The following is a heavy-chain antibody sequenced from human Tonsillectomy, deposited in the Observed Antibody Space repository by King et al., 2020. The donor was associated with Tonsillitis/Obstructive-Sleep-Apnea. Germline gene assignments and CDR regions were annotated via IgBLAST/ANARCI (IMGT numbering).Heavy chain of an antibody. CDR2: INPSGTFT. Sequence: QLVQSGAEVKKPGASVKISCKASGFTFISYFMHWVRQAPGQELEWMGVINPSGTFTLYAQRCQGRVTMTRDTPTSTLYMELSSLRSEDTAIYYCVRDNSLADISWWFDPWGQGTLVTVSS. CDR3: VRDNSLADISWWFDP. J-gene: IGHJ5*02. V-gene: IGHV1-46*01. D-gene: IGHD3-22*01. CDR1: GFTFISYF.